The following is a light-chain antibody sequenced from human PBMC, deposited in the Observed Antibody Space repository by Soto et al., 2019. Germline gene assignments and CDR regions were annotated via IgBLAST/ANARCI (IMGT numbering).Light chain of an antibody. Sequence: QSVLTQPPSASGSPGQSVTISCTGTKSDIGVYDFVSWYQHHPGKAPRLIIYEVVQRPSGVPDRFSGSKSGNTASLTVSGAPDSDEADYFCKSYAGRNTYVLGRGTKLTGL. V-gene: IGLV2-8*01. J-gene: IGLJ1*01. CDR1: KSDIGVYDF. CDR3: KSYAGRNTYV. CDR2: EVV.